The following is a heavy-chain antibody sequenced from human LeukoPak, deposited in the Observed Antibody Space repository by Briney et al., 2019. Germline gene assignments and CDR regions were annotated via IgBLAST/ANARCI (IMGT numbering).Heavy chain of an antibody. D-gene: IGHD2-2*01. CDR2: IYYSGIT. CDR3: ARIQSSSSPFDY. J-gene: IGHJ4*02. Sequence: PSETLSLTCTLSGGSVSSNYWSWIRQPPRKGPEWIGYIYYSGITTYNPSLESRFTISVDTSKNQFSLRLSSVTAADTAVYYCARIQSSSSPFDYWGQGTLVTVSS. V-gene: IGHV4-59*02. CDR1: GGSVSSNY.